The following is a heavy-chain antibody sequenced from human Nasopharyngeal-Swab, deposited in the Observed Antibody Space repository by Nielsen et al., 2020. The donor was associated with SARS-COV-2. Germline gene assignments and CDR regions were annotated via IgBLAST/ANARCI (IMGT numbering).Heavy chain of an antibody. CDR1: GFTSSSYG. Sequence: GGSLRLSCAASGFTSSSYGMHWVRQAPGKGLEWVAVISYDGSNKYYADSVKGRFTISRDNSKNTLYLQMNSLRAEDTAVYYCAKSSGGSPRRAFDIWGQGTMVTVSS. CDR3: AKSSGGSPRRAFDI. J-gene: IGHJ3*02. V-gene: IGHV3-30*18. CDR2: ISYDGSNK. D-gene: IGHD2-15*01.